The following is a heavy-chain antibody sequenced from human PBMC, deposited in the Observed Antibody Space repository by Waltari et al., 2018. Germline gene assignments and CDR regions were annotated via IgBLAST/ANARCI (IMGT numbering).Heavy chain of an antibody. J-gene: IGHJ2*01. D-gene: IGHD3-22*01. V-gene: IGHV4-39*07. CDR2: IHYRGPT. CDR1: GVSISSRSYY. CDR3: VRHDYYESGGYFRYFDL. Sequence: QLQLQESGPGLVKPSETLSLTCTVSGVSISSRSYYWAWIRQPPGKGLEWIGSIHYRGPTYSIRSLNSRVTTSVDTSKNQFSLKLSSVTAADTAVYYCVRHDYYESGGYFRYFDLWGRGTLVTVSS.